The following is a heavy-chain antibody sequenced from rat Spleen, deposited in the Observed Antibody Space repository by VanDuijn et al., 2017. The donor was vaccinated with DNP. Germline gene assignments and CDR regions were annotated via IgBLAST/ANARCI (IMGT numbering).Heavy chain of an antibody. V-gene: IGHV5-22*01. J-gene: IGHJ2*01. D-gene: IGHD1-4*01. Sequence: EVQLVESGGGFVQPGRSLKLSCAASGFTLSDYYMAWVRQAPTKGLEWVAYISYDGGSSYYGDSVKGRFTISRANVKSTLYLQMNSLRSEDMATYYCARHVLPLRVWDYWGQGVMVTVSS. CDR3: ARHVLPLRVWDY. CDR1: GFTLSDYY. CDR2: ISYDGGSS.